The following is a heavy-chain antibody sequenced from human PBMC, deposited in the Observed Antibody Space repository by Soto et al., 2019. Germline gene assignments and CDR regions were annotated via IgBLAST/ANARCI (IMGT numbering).Heavy chain of an antibody. D-gene: IGHD6-13*01. CDR3: ARGRQLGYYFDY. Sequence: SETLSLTCTVSGDSISSYYWTWIRQPPGKGLEWIGYVYYSGSTSYNPSLKSRVTISVDVSKKQFSLKVNSVTAADTAVYYCARGRQLGYYFDYWGQGTLVTVSS. V-gene: IGHV4-59*12. CDR2: VYYSGST. CDR1: GDSISSYY. J-gene: IGHJ4*02.